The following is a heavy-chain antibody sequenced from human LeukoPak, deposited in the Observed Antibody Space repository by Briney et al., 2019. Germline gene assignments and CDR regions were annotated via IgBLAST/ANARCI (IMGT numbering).Heavy chain of an antibody. V-gene: IGHV4-61*03. Sequence: SETLSLTCTVSGGSFSSDYQCWSRMRQPPGLGRVWIGNIRYSASYTYNPSLKSRVTISIDTSKTHFSLKLSSVTAAYTALYYGARVDYYHYYMNVCSTGTTVTVSS. CDR3: ARVDYYHYYMNV. J-gene: IGHJ6*03. CDR2: IRYSASY. CDR1: GGSFSSDYQC.